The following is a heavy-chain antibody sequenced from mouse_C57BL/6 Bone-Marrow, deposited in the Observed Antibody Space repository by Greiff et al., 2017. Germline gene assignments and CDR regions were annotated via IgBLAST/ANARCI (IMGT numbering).Heavy chain of an antibody. Sequence: VQLQQSGPELVKPGASVKISCKASGYTFTDYYMNWVKQSHGKSLEWIGDINPNNGGTSYNQKFKGKATLTVDKSSSTAYMELRSLTSEDSAVYYCARYGNYFYYAMDYWGQGTSVTVSS. V-gene: IGHV1-26*01. D-gene: IGHD2-1*01. J-gene: IGHJ4*01. CDR3: ARYGNYFYYAMDY. CDR1: GYTFTDYY. CDR2: INPNNGGT.